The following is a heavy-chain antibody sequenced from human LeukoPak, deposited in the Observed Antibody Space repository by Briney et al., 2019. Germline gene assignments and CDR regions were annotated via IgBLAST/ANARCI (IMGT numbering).Heavy chain of an antibody. V-gene: IGHV5-51*01. CDR3: VRQSLGESKY. D-gene: IGHD3-10*01. J-gene: IGHJ4*02. Sequence: GESLKISCKGSGYSFYTYWIAWVRQMPGKGLEWMGIIYPDDSDTRYSPSFQGQVTISADKSIDTAYLQWRSLKASDTGMYCCVRQSLGESKYWGQGTLVTASS. CDR2: IYPDDSDT. CDR1: GYSFYTYW.